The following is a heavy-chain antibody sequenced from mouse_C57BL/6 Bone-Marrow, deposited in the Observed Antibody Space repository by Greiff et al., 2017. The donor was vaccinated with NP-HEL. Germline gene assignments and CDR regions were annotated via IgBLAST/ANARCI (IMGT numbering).Heavy chain of an antibody. J-gene: IGHJ2*01. D-gene: IGHD2-4*01. CDR1: GYAFSSSW. Sequence: QVQLKQSGPELVKPGASVKISCKASGYAFSSSWMNWVKQRPGKGLEWIGRIYPGDGDTNYDGKFKGKATLTADKSSSTAYMQLSSLTSEDSAVYFCARGGYDYGLDYWGQGTTLTVSS. CDR2: IYPGDGDT. V-gene: IGHV1-82*01. CDR3: ARGGYDYGLDY.